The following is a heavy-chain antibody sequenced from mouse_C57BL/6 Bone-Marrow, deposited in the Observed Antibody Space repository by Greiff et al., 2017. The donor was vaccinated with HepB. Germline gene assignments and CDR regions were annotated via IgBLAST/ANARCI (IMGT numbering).Heavy chain of an antibody. D-gene: IGHD2-4*01. CDR1: GYTFTSYW. CDR3: AHPHYDLAY. J-gene: IGHJ3*01. CDR2: IHPNSGST. Sequence: QVHVKQPGAELVKPGASVKLSRKASGYTFTSYWMHWVKQRPGQGLEWIGMIHPNSGSTNYNEKFKSKATLTVDKSSSTAYMQLSSLTSEDSAVYYCAHPHYDLAYWGQGTLVTVSA. V-gene: IGHV1-64*01.